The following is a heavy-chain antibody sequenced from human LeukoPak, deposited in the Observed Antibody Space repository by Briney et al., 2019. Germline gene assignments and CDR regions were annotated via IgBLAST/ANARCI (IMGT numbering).Heavy chain of an antibody. CDR2: IKQDGSEK. V-gene: IGHV3-7*01. CDR3: ARLSEMLRGPEVIYYFEH. CDR1: EFTFTTYW. Sequence: GGSLRLSCEASEFTFTTYWMSWVRQAPGKGLEWVANIKQDGSEKYYVDSVKGRLTISRDNAKNSVYLQMNSLRAEDTAVYYCARLSEMLRGPEVIYYFEHWGQGTLVTVSS. D-gene: IGHD3-10*01. J-gene: IGHJ4*02.